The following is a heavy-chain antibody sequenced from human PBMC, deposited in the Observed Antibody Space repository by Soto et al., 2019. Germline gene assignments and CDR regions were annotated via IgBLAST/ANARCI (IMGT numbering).Heavy chain of an antibody. CDR3: VRAPSPLARSAFDI. CDR1: GLTFRNYG. Sequence: PGGSLRLSCTASGLTFRNYGMQWVRQAPGKGLEWVAVISYDGSKEYYADSVKGRFTISRDTSKNTLYLQMNSLRAEDTAVYYCVRAPSPLARSAFDIWGQGTMVTVSS. CDR2: ISYDGSKE. V-gene: IGHV3-30*03. D-gene: IGHD6-13*01. J-gene: IGHJ3*02.